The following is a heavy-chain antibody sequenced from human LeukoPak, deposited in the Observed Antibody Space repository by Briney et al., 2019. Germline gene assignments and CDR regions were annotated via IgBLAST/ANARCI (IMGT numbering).Heavy chain of an antibody. Sequence: ASVKVSCKASGGTFSSYAISWVRQAPGQGLEWMGWINPNRGGTNYAQKFQGRVTMTRDTSISTAYMELSRLRSDDTAVYYCARSMVRGVINRALDYWGQGTLVTVSS. J-gene: IGHJ4*02. CDR1: GGTFSSYA. D-gene: IGHD3-10*01. CDR3: ARSMVRGVINRALDY. V-gene: IGHV1-2*02. CDR2: INPNRGGT.